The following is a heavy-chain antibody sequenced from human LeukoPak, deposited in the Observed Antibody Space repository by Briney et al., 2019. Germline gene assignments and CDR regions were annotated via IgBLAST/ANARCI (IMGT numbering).Heavy chain of an antibody. CDR3: ARDHCSGGSCYGMDV. CDR1: GGSFSGYY. J-gene: IGHJ6*02. CDR2: INHSGST. D-gene: IGHD2-15*01. V-gene: IGHV4-34*01. Sequence: SETLSLTCAVYGGSFSGYYWSWIRQPPGKGLEWIGEINHSGSTNYNPSLKSRVTISVDTSKNQFSLKLSSVTAADTAVYYCARDHCSGGSCYGMDVWGQGTTVTVSS.